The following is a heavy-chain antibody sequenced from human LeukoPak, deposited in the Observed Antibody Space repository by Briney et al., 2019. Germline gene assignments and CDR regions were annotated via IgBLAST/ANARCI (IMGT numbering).Heavy chain of an antibody. J-gene: IGHJ5*02. CDR3: AKVGPYSSGSIGP. V-gene: IGHV3-23*01. CDR2: ISGTGAYT. CDR1: GFTFINHG. Sequence: GGSLRLSCAASGFTFINHGLSWVRQAPRKGLEWVSSISGTGAYTYYADSVKGRFTISRDNSKNTLYLEMNNLRAEDTAVYYCAKVGPYSSGSIGPWGQGTLVTVSS. D-gene: IGHD6-19*01.